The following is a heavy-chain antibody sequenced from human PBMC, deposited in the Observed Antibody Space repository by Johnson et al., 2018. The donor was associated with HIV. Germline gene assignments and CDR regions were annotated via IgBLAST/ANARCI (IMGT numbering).Heavy chain of an antibody. CDR3: AREPTTSDAFDI. CDR1: GFTFSSYW. V-gene: IGHV3-74*01. Sequence: VQLVESGGGLVQPVGSLRLSCIASGFTFSSYWMHWVRQAPGKGLVWVSRINSDGSSRNYAYTVKGRFSISRDNAKNTLYLQMNSLRAEDTAVYYCAREPTTSDAFDIWGQGTMVTVS. J-gene: IGHJ3*02. D-gene: IGHD2/OR15-2a*01. CDR2: INSDGSSR.